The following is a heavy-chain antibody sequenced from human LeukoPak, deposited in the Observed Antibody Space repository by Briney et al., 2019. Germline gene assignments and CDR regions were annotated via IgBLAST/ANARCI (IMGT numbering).Heavy chain of an antibody. V-gene: IGHV3-74*01. CDR2: INSDGSST. D-gene: IGHD3-3*01. Sequence: PGGSLRLSCAASGFTFSSYAMSWVRQAPGMGLVWVSRINSDGSSTSYADSVKGRFTISRDNAKNTLYLQMNSPRAEDTAVYYCARVHSTYYDFWSGYYFDYWGQGTLVTVSS. CDR3: ARVHSTYYDFWSGYYFDY. J-gene: IGHJ4*02. CDR1: GFTFSSYA.